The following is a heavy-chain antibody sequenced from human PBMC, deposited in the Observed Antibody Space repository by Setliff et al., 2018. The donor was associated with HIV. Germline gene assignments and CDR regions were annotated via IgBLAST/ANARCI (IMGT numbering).Heavy chain of an antibody. CDR1: GGSVNSGNYH. CDR3: ARWVYNSAWSLDY. J-gene: IGHJ4*02. V-gene: IGHV4-61*09. D-gene: IGHD6-19*01. CDR2: IYTSGSP. Sequence: SETLSLTCSVSGGSVNSGNYHWAWIRQPAGKGLEWIGHIYTSGSPHYKSSLTSRLTISLDTYRNQFSLELTSVTAADSATYYCARWVYNSAWSLDYWGQGTLVTVSS.